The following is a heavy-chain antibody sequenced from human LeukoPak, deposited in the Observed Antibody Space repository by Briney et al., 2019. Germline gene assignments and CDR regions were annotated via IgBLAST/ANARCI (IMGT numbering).Heavy chain of an antibody. CDR2: ISGSGGST. CDR3: AKDGDSSGWYGNYYYYMDV. Sequence: PGGSLRLSCAASGFTFSSYAMSWVRQAPGKGLEWVSAISGSGGSTNYADSVKGRFTISRDNSKNTLYLQMNSLRAEDTAVYYCAKDGDSSGWYGNYYYYMDVWGKGTTVTVSS. D-gene: IGHD6-19*01. J-gene: IGHJ6*03. V-gene: IGHV3-23*01. CDR1: GFTFSSYA.